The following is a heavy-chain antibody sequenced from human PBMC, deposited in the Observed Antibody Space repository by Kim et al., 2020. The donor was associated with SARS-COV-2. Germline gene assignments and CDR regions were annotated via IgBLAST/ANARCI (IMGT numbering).Heavy chain of an antibody. D-gene: IGHD3-22*01. Sequence: GGSLRLSCAASGFTFSSYSMNWVRQAPGKGLEWVSYISSSSSTIYYADSVKGRFTISRDNAKNSLYLQMNSLRDEDTAVYYCARDGYYYDSSGYRESHYFDYWGQGTLVTVSS. CDR2: ISSSSSTI. CDR1: GFTFSSYS. V-gene: IGHV3-48*02. J-gene: IGHJ4*02. CDR3: ARDGYYYDSSGYRESHYFDY.